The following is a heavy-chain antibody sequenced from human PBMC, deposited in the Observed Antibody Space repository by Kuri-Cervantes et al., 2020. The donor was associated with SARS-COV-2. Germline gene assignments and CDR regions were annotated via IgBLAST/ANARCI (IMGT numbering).Heavy chain of an antibody. CDR1: GFTFSSYG. J-gene: IGHJ4*02. Sequence: GESLKISCAASGFTFSSYGMHWVRQAPGQGLEWMGIINPSGGSTSYAQKFQGRVTMTRDTSTSTVYMELSSLRSEDTAVYYCARDPHGFDYWGQGTLVTVSS. CDR3: ARDPHGFDY. V-gene: IGHV1-46*01. CDR2: INPSGGST.